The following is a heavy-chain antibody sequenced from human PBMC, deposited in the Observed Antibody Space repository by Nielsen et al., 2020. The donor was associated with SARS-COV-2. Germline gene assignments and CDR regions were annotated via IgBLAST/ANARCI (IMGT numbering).Heavy chain of an antibody. V-gene: IGHV1-46*01. D-gene: IGHD2-15*01. CDR2: LKPSAGST. Sequence: ASVKVSCKASGYTFTNNYLHWVRQAPGQGLEWMGILKPSAGSTTFADKFQGRVTMTRDTSTSTVYMELSSLRPEDTAVYYCAREGLVVVVVAAPLDYWGQGTLVTVSS. J-gene: IGHJ4*02. CDR3: AREGLVVVVVAAPLDY. CDR1: GYTFTNNY.